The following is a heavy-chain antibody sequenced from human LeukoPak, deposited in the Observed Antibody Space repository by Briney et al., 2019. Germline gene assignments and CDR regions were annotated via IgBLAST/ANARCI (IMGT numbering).Heavy chain of an antibody. CDR3: ARDRGWGKGDSEWELPNHFDY. CDR2: ISSSSSHI. CDR1: GLTFSSYS. V-gene: IGHV3-21*01. J-gene: IGHJ4*02. Sequence: GGSLRLSCAASGLTFSSYSMNWVCQAPGKGLEWVSSISSSSSHIYYADSVKGRFTISRDNAKNSLYLQMNSLRVEDTAVYYCARDRGWGKGDSEWELPNHFDYWGQGTLVTVSS. D-gene: IGHD1-26*01.